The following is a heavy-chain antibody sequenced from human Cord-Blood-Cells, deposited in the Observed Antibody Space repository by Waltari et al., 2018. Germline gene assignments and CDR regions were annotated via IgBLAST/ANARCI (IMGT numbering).Heavy chain of an antibody. CDR3: ARQRIAARDFDY. J-gene: IGHJ4*02. D-gene: IGHD6-6*01. CDR1: GGSISSSSYY. Sequence: QLQLQESGPGLVKPSETLSLTCTVSGGSISSSSYYWGWIRQPPGKGLEWIGSIYYSGSTYYNPSLKSRVTISVDTSKNQFSLKLSSVTAADTAVYYCARQRIAARDFDYWGQGTLVTVSS. V-gene: IGHV4-39*01. CDR2: IYYSGST.